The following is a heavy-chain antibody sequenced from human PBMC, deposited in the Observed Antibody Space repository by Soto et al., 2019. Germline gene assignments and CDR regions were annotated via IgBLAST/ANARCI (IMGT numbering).Heavy chain of an antibody. CDR3: AKGETMIVVVTTYYYYGMDV. CDR1: GFTFSSYA. J-gene: IGHJ6*02. CDR2: ISGSGGST. D-gene: IGHD3-22*01. V-gene: IGHV3-23*01. Sequence: EVQLLESEGGLVQPGGSLRLSCAASGFTFSSYAMSWVRQAPGKGLEWVSAISGSGGSTYYADSVKGRFTISRDNSKNTLYLQMNSLRAEDTAVYYCAKGETMIVVVTTYYYYGMDVWGQGTTVTVSS.